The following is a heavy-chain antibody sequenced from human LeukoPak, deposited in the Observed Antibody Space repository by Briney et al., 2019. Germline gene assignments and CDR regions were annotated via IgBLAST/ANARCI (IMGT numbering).Heavy chain of an antibody. J-gene: IGHJ4*02. CDR3: ARDLSRS. D-gene: IGHD3-3*02. CDR1: GDSIFSTTYY. Sequence: SETLSLTCTVSGDSIFSTTYYWGWIRQPPGKGLEWIGSIYYSGSTYYNPSLKSRVTISVDTSKNQFSLKLSSVTAADTAVYYCARDLSRSWGQGTLVTVSS. CDR2: IYYSGST. V-gene: IGHV4-39*07.